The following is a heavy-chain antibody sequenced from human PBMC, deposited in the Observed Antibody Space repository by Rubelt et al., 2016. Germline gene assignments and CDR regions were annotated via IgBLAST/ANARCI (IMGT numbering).Heavy chain of an antibody. J-gene: IGHJ2*01. CDR2: VSGGGGRT. Sequence: QAPGRGLEWVSAVSGGGGRTYYPDSVRGRFTISRDNSKNTLYLQMNSLRVEDTAVYYCARVAEQEQFATDWYFDLWGRGTLVTVSS. D-gene: IGHD6-6*01. CDR3: ARVAEQEQFATDWYFDL. V-gene: IGHV3-23*01.